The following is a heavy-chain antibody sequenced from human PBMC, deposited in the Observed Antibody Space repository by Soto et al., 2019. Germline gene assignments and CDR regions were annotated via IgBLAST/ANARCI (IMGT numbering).Heavy chain of an antibody. D-gene: IGHD3-3*01. V-gene: IGHV1-18*04. J-gene: IGHJ6*02. CDR2: ISGYNGDT. CDR3: ARASLTIFGAPYGMDV. CDR1: GYALTRSS. Sequence: SVNVSWKPAGYALTRSSIRWVRQAPGQGLEWMGWISGYNGDTEYSKNFQGRLTMTIDTSTTTASMELRSLRSDDTAVYYCARASLTIFGAPYGMDVWGQGTSVTVSS.